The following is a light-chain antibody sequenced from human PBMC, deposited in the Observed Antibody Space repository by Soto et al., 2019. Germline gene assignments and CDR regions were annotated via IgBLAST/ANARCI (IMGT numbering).Light chain of an antibody. CDR3: CSYAGSPWV. Sequence: QSALTQPRSVSGSPGQSVTISCAGTSSDVGGYNYVSWYQQHPGKAPTLMIYDVSNRPSGVPDRFSGSKSGNTASLTISGLQAEDEADYYCCSYAGSPWVFGGGTKLTVL. CDR1: SSDVGGYNY. J-gene: IGLJ3*02. CDR2: DVS. V-gene: IGLV2-11*01.